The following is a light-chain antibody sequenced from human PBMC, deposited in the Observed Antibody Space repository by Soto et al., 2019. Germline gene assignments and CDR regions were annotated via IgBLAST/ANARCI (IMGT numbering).Light chain of an antibody. J-gene: IGKJ3*01. CDR2: AAS. Sequence: IQVTQSPSSLSASVGDRVTITCRASQGISTYLAWYQQKPGKAPKLLIYAASTLQSGVPLRFSGSGSGTDFTLTISSLQPEDFATYYCQQLNSYQFTFGPGTKVEIK. CDR1: QGISTY. V-gene: IGKV1-9*01. CDR3: QQLNSYQFT.